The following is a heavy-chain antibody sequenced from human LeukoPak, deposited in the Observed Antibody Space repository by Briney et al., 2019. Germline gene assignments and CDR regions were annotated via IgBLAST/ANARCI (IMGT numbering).Heavy chain of an antibody. Sequence: SGGSLRLSCAASGFIFSSYGMHWVRQAPGKGLEWVAFIRYDGSDKYHADSVKGRINISRDNSKNTLYLQMNSLRAEDTAVYYCARAPGYGAAYYFDYWGQGTLVTVSS. CDR1: GFIFSSYG. D-gene: IGHD1-1*01. CDR3: ARAPGYGAAYYFDY. J-gene: IGHJ4*02. CDR2: IRYDGSDK. V-gene: IGHV3-30*02.